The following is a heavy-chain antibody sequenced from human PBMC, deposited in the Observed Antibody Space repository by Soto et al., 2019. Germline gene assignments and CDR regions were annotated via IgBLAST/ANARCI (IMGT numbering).Heavy chain of an antibody. D-gene: IGHD4-17*01. J-gene: IGHJ4*02. CDR2: IGGGGGST. V-gene: IGHV3-23*01. CDR1: GFTFSSYA. Sequence: EVQLLESGGGLVQPGGSLRLSCAASGFTFSSYAMSWVRQAPGKGLEWVSTIGGGGGSTYYADSVKGRFTISRDNSKNTLYLQMDSLRAEDTAVYYCVNGDYEGFDYWGQGTLVTVSS. CDR3: VNGDYEGFDY.